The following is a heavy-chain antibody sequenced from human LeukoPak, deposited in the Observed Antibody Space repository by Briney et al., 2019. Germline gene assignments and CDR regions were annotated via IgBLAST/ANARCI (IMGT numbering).Heavy chain of an antibody. V-gene: IGHV4-59*08. D-gene: IGHD6-19*01. CDR1: GDSISSYY. J-gene: IGHJ4*02. CDR3: AGGTYSSGRSLSY. CDR2: IYYSGST. Sequence: SETLSLTCTVSGDSISSYYWSWIRQPPGKGLEWIGYIYYSGSTNYNPSLKSRVTISVDTSKNQFSLKLSSVTAADTAVYYCAGGTYSSGRSLSYWGQGTLVTVSS.